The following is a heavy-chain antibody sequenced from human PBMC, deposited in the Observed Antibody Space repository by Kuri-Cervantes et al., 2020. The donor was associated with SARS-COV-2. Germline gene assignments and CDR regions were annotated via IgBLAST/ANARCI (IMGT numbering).Heavy chain of an antibody. J-gene: IGHJ4*02. Sequence: GGSLRLSCAASGFTFSNYNMNWVRQAPGKGLEWVSSISSSSYIYYADSVKGRFTISRDNAKNSLYLQMNSLRAEDTAVYYCARAQRGLMVALDYWGQGTLVTVSS. CDR3: ARAQRGLMVALDY. V-gene: IGHV3-21*01. CDR2: ISSSSYI. CDR1: GFTFSNYN. D-gene: IGHD5-12*01.